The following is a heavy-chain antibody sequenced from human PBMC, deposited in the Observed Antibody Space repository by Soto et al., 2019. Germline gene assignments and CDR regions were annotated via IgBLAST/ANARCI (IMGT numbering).Heavy chain of an antibody. Sequence: PSETLSLTCTVSGGSISSYYWSWIRQPPGKGLEWIGYIYYSGSTNYNPSLKSRVTISVDTSKNQFSLKLCSVTAADTAVYYCARGSVGYYDSSGYSHWGQGTLVTVSS. J-gene: IGHJ4*02. CDR3: ARGSVGYYDSSGYSH. D-gene: IGHD3-22*01. V-gene: IGHV4-59*01. CDR2: IYYSGST. CDR1: GGSISSYY.